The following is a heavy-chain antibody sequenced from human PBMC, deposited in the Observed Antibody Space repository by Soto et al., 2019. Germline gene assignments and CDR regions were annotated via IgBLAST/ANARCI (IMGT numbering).Heavy chain of an antibody. Sequence: GGSLRLSCAASGFTVSSNYMSWVRQAPGKGLEWVSVIYSGGSTYYADSVKGRFTISRDNSKNTLYLQMNSLRAEDTAVYYCARLEYSGYDEYFQHWGQGTLVTVSS. CDR1: GFTVSSNY. J-gene: IGHJ1*01. CDR3: ARLEYSGYDEYFQH. CDR2: IYSGGST. D-gene: IGHD5-12*01. V-gene: IGHV3-66*01.